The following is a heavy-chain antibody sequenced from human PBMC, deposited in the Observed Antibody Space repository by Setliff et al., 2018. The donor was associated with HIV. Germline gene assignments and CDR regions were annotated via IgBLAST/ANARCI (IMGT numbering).Heavy chain of an antibody. V-gene: IGHV4-59*01. CDR3: ARESVGYYDTSGFFN. D-gene: IGHD3-22*01. CDR2: IYYSGST. CDR1: GGSISRYH. Sequence: TLSLTCTVSGGSISRYHWSWIRQPPGKGLEWIGYIYYSGSTNYNPSLKSRVTISVDTSKKQFSLRLSSVTAADTAVYFCARESVGYYDTSGFFNWGQGTLVTVSS. J-gene: IGHJ4*02.